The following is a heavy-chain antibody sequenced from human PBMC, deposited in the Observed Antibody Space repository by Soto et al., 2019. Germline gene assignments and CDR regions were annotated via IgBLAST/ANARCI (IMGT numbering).Heavy chain of an antibody. J-gene: IGHJ5*02. CDR3: ARVPRWELLQGGWFDP. Sequence: QVQLVQSGAEVKKPGASVKVSCKASGYTFTSYAMHWVRQAPGQRLEWMGWINAGNGNTKYSQKFQGRVTITRDTSASTAYMELSSLRSEDTAVYYCARVPRWELLQGGWFDPWGQGTLVTVSS. CDR2: INAGNGNT. CDR1: GYTFTSYA. V-gene: IGHV1-3*01. D-gene: IGHD1-26*01.